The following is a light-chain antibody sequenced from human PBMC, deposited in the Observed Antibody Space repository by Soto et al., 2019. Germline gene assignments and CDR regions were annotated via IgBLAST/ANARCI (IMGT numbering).Light chain of an antibody. CDR3: QQFDNLPST. CDR2: DAS. V-gene: IGKV1-33*01. J-gene: IGKJ2*01. Sequence: DIQLTQSPSSLSASVGDRVTITCQASQDISNYLNSYQQKPGKAPNLLINDASKLETGVPTRFSGRGSGTHFTLTISSLQPEDIAIYYCQQFDNLPSTFGQGTKLEI. CDR1: QDISNY.